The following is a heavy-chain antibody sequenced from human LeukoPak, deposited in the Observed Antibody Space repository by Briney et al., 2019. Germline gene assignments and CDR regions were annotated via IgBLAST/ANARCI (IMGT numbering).Heavy chain of an antibody. V-gene: IGHV3-49*03. Sequence: GRSLRLSCTTSGFNFGDHAMSWFRQAPGKGLEWAGFISSKTYGGTTDFAASVKGRFTISRDDSKSVAYLEMNSLKTEDTAVYYCTKAFCDGGGCYEPNYWGQGTLVTVSS. J-gene: IGHJ4*02. D-gene: IGHD2-21*02. CDR1: GFNFGDHA. CDR2: ISSKTYGGTT. CDR3: TKAFCDGGGCYEPNY.